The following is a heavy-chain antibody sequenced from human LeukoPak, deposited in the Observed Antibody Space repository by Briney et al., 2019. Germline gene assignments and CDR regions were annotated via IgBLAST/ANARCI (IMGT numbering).Heavy chain of an antibody. V-gene: IGHV4-34*01. D-gene: IGHD3-22*01. CDR1: GGSISSFY. Sequence: PSGTLSLTCTVSGGSISSFYWSWIRQPPGKGLEWIGEINHSGSTNYNPSLKSRVTISVDTSKNQFSLKLSSVTAADTAVYYCARAVAGQLDDSSGLRAFDIWGQGTMVTVSS. CDR3: ARAVAGQLDDSSGLRAFDI. J-gene: IGHJ3*02. CDR2: INHSGST.